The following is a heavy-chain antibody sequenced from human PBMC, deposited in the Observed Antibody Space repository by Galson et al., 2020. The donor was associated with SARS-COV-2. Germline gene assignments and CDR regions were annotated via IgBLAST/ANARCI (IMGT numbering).Heavy chain of an antibody. V-gene: IGHV3-30-3*01. Sequence: GGSLRLSCAASGFTFSGYAMHWVRQAPGKGLEWVAVVSHDGRNGYYADSVKGRFTISRDNSKNTVYLQMNSLRDEDTSVYYCAREGNNYEDRCGYYPSCWGQGTLVTVSS. CDR2: VSHDGRNG. D-gene: IGHD3-22*01. CDR1: GFTFSGYA. J-gene: IGHJ1*01. CDR3: AREGNNYEDRCGYYPSC.